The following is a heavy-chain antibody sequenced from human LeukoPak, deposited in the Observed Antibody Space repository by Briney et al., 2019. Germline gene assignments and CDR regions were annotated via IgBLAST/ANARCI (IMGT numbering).Heavy chain of an antibody. D-gene: IGHD1-26*01. CDR1: GFTFGSYS. V-gene: IGHV3-48*01. CDR3: AREGGSGSYIDY. Sequence: GGSLRLSCAASGFTFGSYSMNWVRQAPGKGLEWVSYIRSGGAITFYADSVRGRFTISRDDARNLLFLQVNSLRAEDTAVYYCAREGGSGSYIDYWGQGTLVTVSS. CDR2: IRSGGAIT. J-gene: IGHJ4*02.